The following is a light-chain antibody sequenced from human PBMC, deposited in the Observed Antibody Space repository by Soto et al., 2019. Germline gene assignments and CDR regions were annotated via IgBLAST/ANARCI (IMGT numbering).Light chain of an antibody. V-gene: IGKV1-39*01. Sequence: DIQMTQSPSPLSASVGDRVTITCRASQTISTYLNWYQQKPGKAPKLLIYGASSLQSGVPSRFSGSGSGTDFTLTISSLQLEDFGTYYCQQSFSTPRTFGQVTKVGIK. CDR3: QQSFSTPRT. CDR2: GAS. J-gene: IGKJ1*01. CDR1: QTISTY.